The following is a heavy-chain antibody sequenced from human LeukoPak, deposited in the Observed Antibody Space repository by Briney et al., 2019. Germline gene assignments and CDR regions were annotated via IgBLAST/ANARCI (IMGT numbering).Heavy chain of an antibody. D-gene: IGHD6-19*01. CDR3: ASPHLESSGWSC. CDR1: GFTFSSYA. J-gene: IGHJ4*02. Sequence: GGSLRLSCAASGFTFSSYAMHWVRQAPGKGLEWVAVISYDGSNKYHADSVKGRFTISRDNSKNTLYLQMNSLRAEDTAVYYCASPHLESSGWSCWGQGTLVTVSS. CDR2: ISYDGSNK. V-gene: IGHV3-30-3*01.